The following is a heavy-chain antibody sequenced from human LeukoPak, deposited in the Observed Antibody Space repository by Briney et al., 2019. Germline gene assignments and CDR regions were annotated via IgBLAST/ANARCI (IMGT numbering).Heavy chain of an antibody. D-gene: IGHD3-3*01. J-gene: IGHJ4*02. CDR3: AVSEWLLYYFDY. V-gene: IGHV4-34*01. CDR1: GGSFSGYY. CDR2: INHSGST. Sequence: SETLSLTCAVYGGSFSGYYWSWIRQPPGKGLEWIGEINHSGSTNYNPSLKSRVTISVDTSKNQLSLKLSSVTAADTAVYYCAVSEWLLYYFDYWGQGTLVTVSS.